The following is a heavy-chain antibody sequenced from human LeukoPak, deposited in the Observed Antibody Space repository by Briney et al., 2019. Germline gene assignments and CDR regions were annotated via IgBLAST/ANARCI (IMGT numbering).Heavy chain of an antibody. V-gene: IGHV7-4-1*02. Sequence: ASVKVSCKASGYTFTSYAMNWVRQAPGQGLEWMGWINTNTGNPTYAQGFTGRFVFSLDTSVSTAYLQISSLKAEDTAVYYCARDLDTVVVVAATHLAYGYWGQGTLVTVSS. J-gene: IGHJ4*02. CDR1: GYTFTSYA. D-gene: IGHD2-15*01. CDR2: INTNTGNP. CDR3: ARDLDTVVVVAATHLAYGY.